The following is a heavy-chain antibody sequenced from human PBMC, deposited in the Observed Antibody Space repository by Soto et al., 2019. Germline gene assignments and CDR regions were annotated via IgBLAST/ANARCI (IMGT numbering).Heavy chain of an antibody. CDR2: IYYSGST. J-gene: IGHJ5*02. CDR1: GGSISSYY. D-gene: IGHD5-18*01. CDR3: ARLTDSRPLDL. V-gene: IGHV4-59*08. Sequence: SETLSLTCTVSGGSISSYYWSWIRQPPGKGLEWIGYIYYSGSTNYNPSLKSRVTISVDTSKNQFSLKLSSVTAADTAVYYCARLTDSRPLDLWGQGTLVTVSS.